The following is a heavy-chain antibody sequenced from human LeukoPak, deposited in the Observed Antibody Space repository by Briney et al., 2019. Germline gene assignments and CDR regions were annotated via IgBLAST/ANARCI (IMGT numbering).Heavy chain of an antibody. CDR2: IYPSDSDT. J-gene: IGHJ4*02. Sequence: GESLKISCKGSGYRFTSYWIGWVRQMPGKGLEWMGIIYPSDSDTRYSPSFQGQVTISADKSISTAYLQWSSLKASDAAMYYCARQPNDYSNYIGYWGQGTLVTVYS. V-gene: IGHV5-51*01. D-gene: IGHD4-11*01. CDR3: ARQPNDYSNYIGY. CDR1: GYRFTSYW.